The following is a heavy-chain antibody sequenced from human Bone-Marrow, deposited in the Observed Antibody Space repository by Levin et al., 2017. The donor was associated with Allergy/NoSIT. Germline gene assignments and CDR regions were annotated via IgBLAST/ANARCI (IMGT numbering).Heavy chain of an antibody. CDR3: ARGGYSSGWPPLGV. Sequence: GGSLRLSCAASGFTFSSYGMHWVRQAPGEGLAWVAVISSNESETYYADSVKGRFTISRDNSKNMLHLQMDSLRAEDTAVYYCARGGYSSGWPPLGVWGQGTMVTVSS. D-gene: IGHD6-19*01. V-gene: IGHV3-33*05. J-gene: IGHJ6*02. CDR1: GFTFSSYG. CDR2: ISSNESET.